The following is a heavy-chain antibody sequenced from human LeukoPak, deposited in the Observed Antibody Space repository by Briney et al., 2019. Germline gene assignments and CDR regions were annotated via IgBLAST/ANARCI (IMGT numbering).Heavy chain of an antibody. CDR1: GYTFTSFY. J-gene: IGHJ4*02. CDR2: INPSGGST. D-gene: IGHD6-19*01. Sequence: ASVKLSCKASGYTFTSFYMHWVRQAPGQGLEWMGIINPSGGSTSYAQKFQGRVTMTRDTSTSTVYMELSSLRSEDTAVYYCARGDSSGIGPELDWGQGTLVTVSS. CDR3: ARGDSSGIGPELD. V-gene: IGHV1-46*01.